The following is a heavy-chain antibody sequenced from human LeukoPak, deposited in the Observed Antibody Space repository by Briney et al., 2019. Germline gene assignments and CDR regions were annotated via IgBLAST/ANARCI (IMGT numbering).Heavy chain of an antibody. D-gene: IGHD5-18*01. CDR1: GFTFDDYA. CDR3: AKDKVQLWSHWYLDL. Sequence: GGSLRLSCAASGFTFDDYAMHWVRQAPGKGLEWVSGISWNSGSIGYADSVKGRFTISRDNAKNSLYLQMNSLRAEDTALYYCAKDKVQLWSHWYLDLWGRGTLVTVSS. J-gene: IGHJ2*01. CDR2: ISWNSGSI. V-gene: IGHV3-9*01.